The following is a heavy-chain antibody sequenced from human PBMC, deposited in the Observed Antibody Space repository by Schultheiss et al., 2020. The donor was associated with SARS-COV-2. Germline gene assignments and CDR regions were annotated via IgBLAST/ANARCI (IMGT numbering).Heavy chain of an antibody. CDR2: ISSNGGST. CDR1: GFTFSGYA. CDR3: ANHPVT. J-gene: IGHJ5*02. Sequence: GGSLRLSCAASGFTFSGYAMHWVRQAPGKGLEYVSAISSNGGSTYYANSVKGRFTISRDNAKNSLHLQMNSLRAEDTAVYYCANHPVTWGQGTLVTVSS. V-gene: IGHV3-64*01.